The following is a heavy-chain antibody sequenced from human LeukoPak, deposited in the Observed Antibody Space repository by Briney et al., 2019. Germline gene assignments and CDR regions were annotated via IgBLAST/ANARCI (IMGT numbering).Heavy chain of an antibody. V-gene: IGHV3-7*01. CDR1: GFTFSSFW. D-gene: IGHD6-13*01. CDR2: IKQDGSAK. Sequence: GGSLRLSCTASGFTFSSFWMSWVRQAPGKGLEWVANIKQDGSAKYYVDSVKGRFTISRDNVKNSLYLQMNSLGAEDTAVYFCARDLLSAAAGQLDYWGQGTLVTVSS. CDR3: ARDLLSAAAGQLDY. J-gene: IGHJ4*02.